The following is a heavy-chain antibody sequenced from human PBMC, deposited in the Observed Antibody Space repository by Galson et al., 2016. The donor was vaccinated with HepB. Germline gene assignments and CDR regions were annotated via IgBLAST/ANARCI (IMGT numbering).Heavy chain of an antibody. D-gene: IGHD2/OR15-2a*01. CDR2: INHGGVT. CDR3: ARALYWNHFDH. CDR1: GGSFSGYY. V-gene: IGHV4-34*01. Sequence: SETLSLTCAVYGGSFSGYYWSWIRQPPGKGLEWIGEINHGGVTTYNAALKSRVTISVDRSLNQVSLTLSALTAADTAMYFCARALYWNHFDHWGQGALVTVSS. J-gene: IGHJ4*02.